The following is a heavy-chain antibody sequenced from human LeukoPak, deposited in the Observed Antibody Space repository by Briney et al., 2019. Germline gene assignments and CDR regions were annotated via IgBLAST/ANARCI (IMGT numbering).Heavy chain of an antibody. V-gene: IGHV4-30-4*01. CDR3: ARASIGDGYHVS. D-gene: IGHD5-12*01. Sequence: SQTLSLTCTVSGGSISSGDYYWSWIRQPPGKGLEWIGYIYYSGSTYYNPSLKSRVTISVDTSKNQFSLKLSSVTAADTAVYYCARASIGDGYHVSWGQGTLVTVSS. J-gene: IGHJ5*02. CDR2: IYYSGST. CDR1: GGSISSGDYY.